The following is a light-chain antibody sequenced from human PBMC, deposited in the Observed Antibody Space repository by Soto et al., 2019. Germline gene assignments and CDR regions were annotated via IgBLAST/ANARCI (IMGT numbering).Light chain of an antibody. Sequence: EIVLTQSPGTLSLSPGERGTLSCRASQSVSSNYLAWYQQRPGQAPRLLIYGASSRATGVPDRFSGSGSGTDFTLTISRLEPEDFAVYYCQQYGSSPPGSTFGPGTKVDIK. J-gene: IGKJ3*01. CDR1: QSVSSNY. V-gene: IGKV3-20*01. CDR3: QQYGSSPPGST. CDR2: GAS.